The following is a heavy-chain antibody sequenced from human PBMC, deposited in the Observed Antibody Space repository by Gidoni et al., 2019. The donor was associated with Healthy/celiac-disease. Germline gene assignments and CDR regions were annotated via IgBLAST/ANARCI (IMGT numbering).Heavy chain of an antibody. J-gene: IGHJ4*02. D-gene: IGHD3-22*01. CDR1: GCTFSSYG. V-gene: IGHV3-33*01. CDR2: IWYDGSNK. Sequence: QVQLVESGGGVVQPGRSLRLSCAASGCTFSSYGMHWVRQAPGKGLEWVAVIWYDGSNKYYADSVKGRFTISRDNSKNTLYLQLNSLRAEDTAVYYCARGDYDSSGDFDYWGQGTLVTVSS. CDR3: ARGDYDSSGDFDY.